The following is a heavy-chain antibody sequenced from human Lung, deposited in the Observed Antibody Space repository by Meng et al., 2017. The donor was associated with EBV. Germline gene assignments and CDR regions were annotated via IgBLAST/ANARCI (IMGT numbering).Heavy chain of an antibody. CDR1: GYTFTSYS. J-gene: IGHJ4*02. Sequence: QVQLVQSGSELKTLEASGKVVCKASGYTFTSYSMNWVRQAPGQGLELKGWINTNTGNPTYAQDFTGRYVFSLDTSVSTAYLQISSLKAEDTAVYYCARDPDSAVCENCSSWEQGTLGTVDS. CDR3: ARDPDSAVCENCSS. CDR2: INTNTGNP. D-gene: IGHD6-13*01. V-gene: IGHV7-4-1*02.